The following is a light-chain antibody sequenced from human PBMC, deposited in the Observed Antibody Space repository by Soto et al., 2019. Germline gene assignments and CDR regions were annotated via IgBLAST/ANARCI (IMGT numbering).Light chain of an antibody. V-gene: IGLV4-69*01. CDR1: SGHSSYA. J-gene: IGLJ1*01. Sequence: QLVLTQSPSASASLGASVKLTCTLSSGHSSYAIAWHQQQPEKGPRYLMKLYSDGSHSKGDGIPDRFSGSSSGAERYLTISSLQSEDEADYYCQTWGTGIHVFGTGTQLTVL. CDR2: LYSDGSH. CDR3: QTWGTGIHV.